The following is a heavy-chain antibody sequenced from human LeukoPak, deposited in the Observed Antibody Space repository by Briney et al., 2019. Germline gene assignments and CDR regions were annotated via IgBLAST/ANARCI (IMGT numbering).Heavy chain of an antibody. CDR1: GGSISSGSYY. V-gene: IGHV4-61*02. J-gene: IGHJ6*03. Sequence: SETLSLTCTVSGGSISSGSYYWSWIRQPAGKGLEWIGRIYTSGSTNYNPSLKSRVTISVDTSKNQFSLKLSSVTAADTAVYYCARRAGLPKNYYYYYYMDVWGKGTTVTISS. CDR2: IYTSGST. CDR3: ARRAGLPKNYYYYYYMDV. D-gene: IGHD1-7*01.